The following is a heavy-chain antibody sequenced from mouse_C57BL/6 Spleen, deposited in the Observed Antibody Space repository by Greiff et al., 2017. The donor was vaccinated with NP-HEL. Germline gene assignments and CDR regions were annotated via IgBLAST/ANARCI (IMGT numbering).Heavy chain of an antibody. CDR2: IYPGSGNT. CDR1: GYTFTDYY. V-gene: IGHV1-76*01. CDR3: ARSRVVAYYFCY. Sequence: QVHVKQSGAELVRPGASVKLSCKASGYTFTDYYINWVKQRPGQGLEWIARIYPGSGNTYYNEKFKGKATLTAEKSSSTAYMQLSRLASEDSAVYFCARSRVVAYYFCYWGQGTTLTVSS. D-gene: IGHD1-1*01. J-gene: IGHJ2*01.